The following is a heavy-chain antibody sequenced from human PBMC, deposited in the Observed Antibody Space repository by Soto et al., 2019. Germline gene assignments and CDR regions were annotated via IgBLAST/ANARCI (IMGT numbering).Heavy chain of an antibody. Sequence: PSETLSLTCTVSGGSISSYYWSWIRQPPGKGLEWIGYFYYSGSTNYNPSLNSRVTVSVDTSKNQFSLKVTSVTAADTAVYYCARLHGYCISSSCHGHYAMDVWGQGTTVTVSS. J-gene: IGHJ6*02. CDR1: GGSISSYY. CDR3: ARLHGYCISSSCHGHYAMDV. V-gene: IGHV4-59*08. D-gene: IGHD2-2*01. CDR2: FYYSGST.